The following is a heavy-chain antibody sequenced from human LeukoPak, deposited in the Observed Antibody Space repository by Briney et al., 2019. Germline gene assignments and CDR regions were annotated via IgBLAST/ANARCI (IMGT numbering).Heavy chain of an antibody. Sequence: GGSLRLSCAASGFIFSSNWMSWVRQAPGKGLEWVANIKGDGSEKYYVDSVKGRFTISRDNTRNSLYLQMNSLRADDTATYYCARDDFSGSYCDWGQGTLVTVSS. CDR1: GFIFSSNW. J-gene: IGHJ4*02. CDR3: ARDDFSGSYCD. CDR2: IKGDGSEK. V-gene: IGHV3-7*01. D-gene: IGHD1-26*01.